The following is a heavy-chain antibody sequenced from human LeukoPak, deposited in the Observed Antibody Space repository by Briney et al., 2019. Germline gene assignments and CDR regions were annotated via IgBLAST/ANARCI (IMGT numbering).Heavy chain of an antibody. J-gene: IGHJ4*02. CDR2: INHSGST. V-gene: IGHV4-34*01. Sequence: SESLSLTCAVYGGSFSGYYWSWIRQPPGKGLEWIGEINHSGSTNYNPSLKSRVTISVDTSKNQFSLKLSSVTAADTAVYYCARGSDSSSSGFDYWGQGTLVTVSS. CDR1: GGSFSGYY. CDR3: ARGSDSSSSGFDY. D-gene: IGHD6-6*01.